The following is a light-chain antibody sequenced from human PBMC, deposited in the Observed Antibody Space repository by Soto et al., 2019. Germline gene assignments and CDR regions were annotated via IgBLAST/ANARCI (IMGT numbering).Light chain of an antibody. CDR1: QSISSY. V-gene: IGKV1-39*01. CDR3: XXXYSTPLT. J-gene: IGKJ4*01. CDR2: AAS. Sequence: DIQMTQSPSSLSASVGDRVTITCRASQSISSYLNWYQQKPGKAPKLLIYAASSLQSGVPSRFSGSGSGTDFTLTISSLQPEXFAXXXXXXXYSTPLTFGGGTKVEIK.